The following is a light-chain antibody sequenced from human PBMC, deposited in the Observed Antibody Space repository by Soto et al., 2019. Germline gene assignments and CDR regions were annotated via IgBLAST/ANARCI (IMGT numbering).Light chain of an antibody. CDR1: QSLLYRDGRIF. CDR3: MQALQTPT. J-gene: IGKJ4*01. Sequence: DIVMTQSPLSLAVTPGEPASISCRSSQSLLYRDGRIFLDWYLQRPGHSPQLLIYLASIRASGVPDRFSGSVSGTDFTLKISRVEAEDVGIYYCMQALQTPTFGGGTRLDIK. V-gene: IGKV2-28*01. CDR2: LAS.